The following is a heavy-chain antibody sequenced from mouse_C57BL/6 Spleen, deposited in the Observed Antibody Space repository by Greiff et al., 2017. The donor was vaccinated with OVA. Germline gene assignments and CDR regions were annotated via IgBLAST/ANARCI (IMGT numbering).Heavy chain of an antibody. Sequence: VQLQQSGAELVKPGASVKLSCTASGFNFTDYYMHWVKQRTEQGLEWIGRIDPEDGETKYATKFQGKATITADTSSNTAYLQLSSLTSEDTAVYCCARFDYDVDDYWGQGTTLTVSS. V-gene: IGHV14-2*01. D-gene: IGHD2-4*01. CDR1: GFNFTDYY. CDR2: IDPEDGET. J-gene: IGHJ2*01. CDR3: ARFDYDVDDY.